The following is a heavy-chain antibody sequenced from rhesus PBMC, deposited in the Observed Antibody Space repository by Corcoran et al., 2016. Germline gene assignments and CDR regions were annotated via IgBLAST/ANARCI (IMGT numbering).Heavy chain of an antibody. CDR1: GFTFISYG. CDR2: INSGGGRT. J-gene: IGHJ4*01. V-gene: IGHV3S5*01. D-gene: IGHD3-28*01. Sequence: EVQLVETGGGLVQPGGSLTLSCACSGFTFISYGMSWVRQAPWKWLEAISAINSGGGRTHYAASLKGRLTIAKENSKNTLSLQMNSLRAEDTAVYYCAAQSGGYDDSGFDYWGQGVLVTVSS. CDR3: AAQSGGYDDSGFDY.